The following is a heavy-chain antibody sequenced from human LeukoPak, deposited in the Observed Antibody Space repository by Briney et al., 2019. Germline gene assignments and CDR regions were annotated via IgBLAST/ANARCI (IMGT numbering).Heavy chain of an antibody. Sequence: GESLKISCKGSGYSFTTYWIGWVRQMPGKGLEWMGIIYTGDSDTRYSPSFQGQVTISADKSISTAYLQWSSLKASDTAMYYCARRSCIGGSCYSNFDYWGQGTLVIVSS. CDR2: IYTGDSDT. V-gene: IGHV5-51*01. D-gene: IGHD2-15*01. CDR3: ARRSCIGGSCYSNFDY. J-gene: IGHJ4*02. CDR1: GYSFTTYW.